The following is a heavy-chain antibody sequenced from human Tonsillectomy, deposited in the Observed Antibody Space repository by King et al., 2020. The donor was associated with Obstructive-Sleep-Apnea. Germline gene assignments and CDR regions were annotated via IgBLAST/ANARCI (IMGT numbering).Heavy chain of an antibody. D-gene: IGHD3-22*01. V-gene: IGHV3-9*01. CDR3: AKAYLEVYYDSSGYSSFDY. J-gene: IGHJ4*02. CDR1: GFTFDDYA. CDR2: ISWNSGSI. Sequence: VQLVESGGGLVQPGRSLRLSCAASGFTFDDYAMHWVRQAPEKGLEWVSGISWNSGSIGYADSVKGRFTISRDNAKNSLYLQMNSLRAEDTALYYCAKAYLEVYYDSSGYSSFDYWGQGTLVTVSS.